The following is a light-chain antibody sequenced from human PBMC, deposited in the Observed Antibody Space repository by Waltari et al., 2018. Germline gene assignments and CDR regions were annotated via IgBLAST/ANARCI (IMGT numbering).Light chain of an antibody. V-gene: IGLV2-14*03. Sequence: QSALTQPASVSGSPGQSITISCTGTSSDIGAYNFVSWYQKHPGKAPKVMIYDVNNRPSGVSSLFSGSKSGNTASLTISGLQAGDEADYYCSSYTTGSTRYVFGSGTKVTVL. CDR2: DVN. J-gene: IGLJ1*01. CDR3: SSYTTGSTRYV. CDR1: SSDIGAYNF.